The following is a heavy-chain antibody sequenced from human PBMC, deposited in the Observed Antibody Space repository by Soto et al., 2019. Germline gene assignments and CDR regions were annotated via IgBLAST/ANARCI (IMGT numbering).Heavy chain of an antibody. V-gene: IGHV3-21*01. CDR3: ARDQYSNHYYYYYGMDV. D-gene: IGHD4-4*01. J-gene: IGHJ6*02. Sequence: EVQLVESGGGLVKPGGSLRLSCAASGFTLSSYSMNWVRQAPGKGLEWVSSISSSSSYIYYADSVKGRFTISRDNAKNSLYLQMNSLRAEDTAVYYCARDQYSNHYYYYYGMDVWGQGTTVTVSS. CDR2: ISSSSSYI. CDR1: GFTLSSYS.